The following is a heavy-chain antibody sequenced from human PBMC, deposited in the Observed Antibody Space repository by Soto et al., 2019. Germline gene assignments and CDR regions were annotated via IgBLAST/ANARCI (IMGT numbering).Heavy chain of an antibody. V-gene: IGHV4-4*02. D-gene: IGHD2-2*01. J-gene: IGHJ5*02. CDR3: ARLTYIVVVPAATQVGFDP. CDR2: IYHSGST. Sequence: LALTCAVSGGSISSINWWSWVRQPPGKGLEWIGEIYHSGSTNYNPSLKSRVTISVDKSKNQFSLKLSSVTAADTAVYYCARLTYIVVVPAATQVGFDPWGQGTLVT. CDR1: GGSISSINW.